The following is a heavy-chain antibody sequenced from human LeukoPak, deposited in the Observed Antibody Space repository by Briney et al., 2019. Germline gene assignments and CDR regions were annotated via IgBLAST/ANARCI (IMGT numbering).Heavy chain of an antibody. Sequence: GGSLRLSCAVSGFTFSSYWMHWVRKAPGKGLVWVSRIDRDGSRTNYADSVKGRFTISRDNGKNTLFLQMNSLRAEDAAVYYCVRGNDYGGPHYWGQGTLVTVSS. CDR3: VRGNDYGGPHY. D-gene: IGHD4-23*01. CDR1: GFTFSSYW. J-gene: IGHJ4*02. V-gene: IGHV3-74*01. CDR2: IDRDGSRT.